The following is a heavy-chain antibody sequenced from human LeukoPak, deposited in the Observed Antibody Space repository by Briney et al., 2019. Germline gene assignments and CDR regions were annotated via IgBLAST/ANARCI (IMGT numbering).Heavy chain of an antibody. V-gene: IGHV3-21*01. CDR2: ISSSSSYI. CDR1: GFIFTSDS. J-gene: IGHJ4*02. Sequence: GGCLRLSCAASGFIFTSDSISWVRQAPGEGLGWVSSISSSSSYIYYADSVKGRFTISRDNAKNSLYLQMNSLRAEDTAVYYCARGLTGTKSDYWGQGALVTVSS. CDR3: ARGLTGTKSDY. D-gene: IGHD1-20*01.